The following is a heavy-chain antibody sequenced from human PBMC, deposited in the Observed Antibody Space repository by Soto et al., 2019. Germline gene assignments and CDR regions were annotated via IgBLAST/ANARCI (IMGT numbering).Heavy chain of an antibody. CDR2: IYASGST. J-gene: IGHJ1*01. CDR3: ARGGSTWLEYFQH. Sequence: PSETLSLTCTVSGGSISSGAYYWSWIRQAPGKGLEWIGYIYASGSTNYNPSLKSRITISVDTSKNQFSLKLSSVTAADPAVYYCARGGSTWLEYFQHWGQGTLVTVSS. CDR1: GGSISSGAYY. D-gene: IGHD6-13*01. V-gene: IGHV4-61*08.